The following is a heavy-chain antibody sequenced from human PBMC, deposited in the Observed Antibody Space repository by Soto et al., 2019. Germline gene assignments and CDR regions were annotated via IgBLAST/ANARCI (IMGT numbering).Heavy chain of an antibody. Sequence: EVQLLDSGGGLVQPGGSLRLSCAASGFTFSNYAMTWVRQGPGKGLEWVSGISGSGGRSYYADSVKGRFTISRDNSKSTLYLQMNSLGAEDTAGYYCAKAYFVWSSEQPYYFDYWGQGTLVTVSS. CDR2: ISGSGGRS. J-gene: IGHJ4*02. CDR1: GFTFSNYA. CDR3: AKAYFVWSSEQPYYFDY. D-gene: IGHD3-16*01. V-gene: IGHV3-23*01.